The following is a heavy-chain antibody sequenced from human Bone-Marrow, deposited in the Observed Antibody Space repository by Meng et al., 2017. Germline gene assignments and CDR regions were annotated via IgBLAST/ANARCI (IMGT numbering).Heavy chain of an antibody. V-gene: IGHV4-39*06. CDR2: IYYSGST. CDR1: GGSISSSSYY. D-gene: IGHD5-18*01. Sequence: SETLSLTCTVSGGSISSSSYYWGRIRQPPGKGLEWIGSIYYSGSTYYNPSLKSRVTISVDTSKKQFPLKLSYVTAADTVVFYCERDVDNQLWLLNYYYGMDVWGQGTTVTVSS. CDR3: ERDVDNQLWLLNYYYGMDV. J-gene: IGHJ6*02.